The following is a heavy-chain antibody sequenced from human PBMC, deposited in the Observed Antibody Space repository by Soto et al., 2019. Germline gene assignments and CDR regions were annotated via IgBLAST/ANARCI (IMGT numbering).Heavy chain of an antibody. CDR1: GFTFSTSW. Sequence: EVQLVESGGALVQPGGPQKISCSAPGFTFSTSWMSWVRQAPGKGLEWVANIKQDGSEEYYVDSVKGRFTVSRDNAKNSLYLQMNSLRVEDTAVYFCARGPRHSDAYWGLGTLVTVSS. CDR2: IKQDGSEE. CDR3: ARGPRHSDAY. D-gene: IGHD5-18*01. V-gene: IGHV3-7*05. J-gene: IGHJ4*02.